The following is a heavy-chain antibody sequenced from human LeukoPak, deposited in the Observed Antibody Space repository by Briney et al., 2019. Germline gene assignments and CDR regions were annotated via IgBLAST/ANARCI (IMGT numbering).Heavy chain of an antibody. CDR2: IKQDGSEK. CDR3: AREGDYFPLGYYYYGMDV. Sequence: GGSLGLSCAASGFTFSSYWMSWVRQAPGKGLEWVANIKQDGSEKYYVDSVKGRFTISRDNAKNSLYLQMNSLRAEDTAVYYCAREGDYFPLGYYYYGMDVWGQGTTVTVSS. J-gene: IGHJ6*02. V-gene: IGHV3-7*01. CDR1: GFTFSSYW. D-gene: IGHD4-17*01.